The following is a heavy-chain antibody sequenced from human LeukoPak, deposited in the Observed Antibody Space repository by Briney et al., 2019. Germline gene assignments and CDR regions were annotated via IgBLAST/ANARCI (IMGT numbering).Heavy chain of an antibody. D-gene: IGHD2-15*01. V-gene: IGHV3-21*01. CDR3: ARDLSVGMREY. CDR2: ISSTSSSI. Sequence: PGGSLRLSCAASGFTFSSYTMNWVRQAPGKGLEWVSSISSTSSSIHYADSVKGRFTISRDNAKNSLYLQMNSLRAEDTAVYYCARDLSVGMREYWGQGTLVTVSS. J-gene: IGHJ4*02. CDR1: GFTFSSYT.